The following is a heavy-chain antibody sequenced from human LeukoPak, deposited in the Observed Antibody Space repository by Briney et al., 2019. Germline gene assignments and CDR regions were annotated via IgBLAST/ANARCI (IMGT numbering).Heavy chain of an antibody. CDR1: GGSISSGGYY. D-gene: IGHD3-3*01. Sequence: SQTLSLTCTVSGGSISSGGYYWSWIRQHPGKGLEWIGYIYYSGSTYYNPSLKSRVTISVDTSKNQFSLKLSSVTAADTAAYYCARELRFLEWLHLDYWGQGTLVTVSS. J-gene: IGHJ4*02. CDR3: ARELRFLEWLHLDY. CDR2: IYYSGST. V-gene: IGHV4-31*03.